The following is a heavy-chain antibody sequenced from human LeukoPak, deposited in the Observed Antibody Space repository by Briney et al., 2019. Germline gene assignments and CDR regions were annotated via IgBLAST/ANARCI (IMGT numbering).Heavy chain of an antibody. J-gene: IGHJ6*03. CDR3: ARGLKYDILTGYYFGYYYYYMDV. CDR1: GYTFTSYA. D-gene: IGHD3-9*01. CDR2: INTNTGNP. Sequence: ASVKVSCKASGYTFTSYAMNWVRQAPGQGLEWMGWINTNTGNPTYAQGFTGRFVFSLDTSVSTAYLQISSLKAEDTAVYYCARGLKYDILTGYYFGYYYYYMDVWGKGTTVTVSS. V-gene: IGHV7-4-1*02.